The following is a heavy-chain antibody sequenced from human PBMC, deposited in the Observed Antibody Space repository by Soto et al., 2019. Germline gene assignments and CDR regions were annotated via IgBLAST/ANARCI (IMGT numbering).Heavy chain of an antibody. D-gene: IGHD2-21*01. Sequence: SETLSLTCSVSGDSISSSSQYWGWIRQPPGKGLEWIGSIHYSGTSYYNPSLKSRVTIFVDTSKNQLSLKPSSVTAADTAVYYCARHWIAGSSIPWGQGTLVTVSS. CDR2: IHYSGTS. CDR3: ARHWIAGSSIP. J-gene: IGHJ5*02. V-gene: IGHV4-39*01. CDR1: GDSISSSSQY.